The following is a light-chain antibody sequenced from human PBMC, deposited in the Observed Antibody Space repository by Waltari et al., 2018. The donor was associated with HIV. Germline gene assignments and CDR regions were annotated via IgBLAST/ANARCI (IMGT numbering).Light chain of an antibody. V-gene: IGLV1-44*01. CDR1: SSNIGSYT. Sequence: TQPPSASGTPGHRVTISCSGSSSNIGSYTVNWYQHLPATAPKLLIFRNSQRPSGVPDRFSASKSGTSASLAISGLQSEDEADYYCAAWDDSLNGYVFGTGTRVTVL. J-gene: IGLJ1*01. CDR3: AAWDDSLNGYV. CDR2: RNS.